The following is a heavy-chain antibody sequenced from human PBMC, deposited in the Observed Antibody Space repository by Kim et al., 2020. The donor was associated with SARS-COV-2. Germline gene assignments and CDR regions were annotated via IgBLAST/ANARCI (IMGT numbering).Heavy chain of an antibody. CDR3: ARDRGGLKHYMDV. J-gene: IGHJ6*03. V-gene: IGHV4-59*01. D-gene: IGHD3-10*01. Sequence: YNPSLTSRVAISIDTSKNQFSLNLRSVTAADTALYYCARDRGGLKHYMDVWGKGTAVTISS.